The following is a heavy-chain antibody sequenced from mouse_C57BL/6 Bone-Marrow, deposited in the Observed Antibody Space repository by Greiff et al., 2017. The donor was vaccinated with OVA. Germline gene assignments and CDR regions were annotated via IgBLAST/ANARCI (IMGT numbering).Heavy chain of an antibody. J-gene: IGHJ4*01. V-gene: IGHV1-81*01. CDR1: GYTFTSCG. CDR2: IYPRSGNT. Sequence: VQLQQSGAELARPGASVQLSCKASGYTFTSCGISWVKQRTGQGLEWIGEIYPRSGNTYYNEKFKGQATLTADKSSSTAYMELRSLTSEDSAVYFCARCPIYYDYGRGFCYAMDYWGQGTSVTVSS. CDR3: ARCPIYYDYGRGFCYAMDY. D-gene: IGHD2-4*01.